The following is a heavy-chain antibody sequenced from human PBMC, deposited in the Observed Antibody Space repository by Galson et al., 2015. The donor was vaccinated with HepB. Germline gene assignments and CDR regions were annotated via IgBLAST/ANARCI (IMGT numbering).Heavy chain of an antibody. CDR3: AREPNYDISSYYFDY. CDR1: GFTFSNYP. Sequence: LRLSCAASGFTFSNYPMNWVRQAPGKGLEWVSYISSSSSTIYYADSVKGRFTISSDNAKNSLYLQMNSLRAEDTAVYYCAREPNYDISSYYFDYWGQGTLVTVSS. CDR2: ISSSSSTI. D-gene: IGHD3-22*01. V-gene: IGHV3-48*01. J-gene: IGHJ4*02.